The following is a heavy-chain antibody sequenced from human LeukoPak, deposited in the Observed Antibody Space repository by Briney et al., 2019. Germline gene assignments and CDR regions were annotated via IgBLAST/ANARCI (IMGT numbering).Heavy chain of an antibody. CDR1: GGSFSGYY. V-gene: IGHV4-34*01. CDR3: ARGWINYDSYYYYMDV. CDR2: INHSGST. D-gene: IGHD3-22*01. Sequence: PSETLSLTCAVYGGSFSGYYWSWIRQPPGKGLEWIGEINHSGSTNYNPSLKSRATISVDRSKNQFSLKLSSVTAADTAVYYCARGWINYDSYYYYMDVWGKGTTVTVSS. J-gene: IGHJ6*03.